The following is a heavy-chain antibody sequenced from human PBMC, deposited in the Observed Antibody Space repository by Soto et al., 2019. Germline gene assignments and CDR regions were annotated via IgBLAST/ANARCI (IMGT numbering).Heavy chain of an antibody. V-gene: IGHV3-23*01. CDR1: GFTFSSYA. CDR2: ISGSGGST. J-gene: IGHJ4*02. CDR3: ATDDYGSGSFLGKFDY. Sequence: GGSLRLSCAASGFTFSSYAMSWVRQAPGKWLEWVSAISGSGGSTYYADSVKGRFTISRDNSKNTLYLQMNSLRAEDTAVYYCATDDYGSGSFLGKFDYWGQGXLVTVSS. D-gene: IGHD3-10*01.